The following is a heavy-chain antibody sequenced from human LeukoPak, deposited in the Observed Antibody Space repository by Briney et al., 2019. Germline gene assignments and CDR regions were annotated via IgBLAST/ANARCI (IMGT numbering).Heavy chain of an antibody. CDR2: IRYDGSNK. V-gene: IGHV3-30*02. CDR3: ALRRGYSGWYRFDY. Sequence: GGSLRLSCAASGFTFSSYGMHWVRQAPGKGLEWVAFIRYDGSNKYYADSVKGRFTISRDNSRNTLYLQMNSLRAEDTAVYYCALRRGYSGWYRFDYWGQGTLVTVSS. CDR1: GFTFSSYG. D-gene: IGHD6-19*01. J-gene: IGHJ4*02.